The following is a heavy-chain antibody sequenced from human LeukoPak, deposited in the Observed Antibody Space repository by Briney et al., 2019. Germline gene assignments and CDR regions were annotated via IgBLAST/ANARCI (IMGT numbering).Heavy chain of an antibody. Sequence: GRSLRLSCAASGFTFDNYAMHWVRRAPGKGLEWVSGITWKSANTGYADSVKGRFTVSRDNSKNTLYLQMTSLRSEDTAIYYCVQEATKSPYGNPFDSWGQGTLVTVSS. V-gene: IGHV3-9*01. CDR1: GFTFDNYA. D-gene: IGHD5-12*01. CDR3: VQEATKSPYGNPFDS. J-gene: IGHJ4*02. CDR2: ITWKSANT.